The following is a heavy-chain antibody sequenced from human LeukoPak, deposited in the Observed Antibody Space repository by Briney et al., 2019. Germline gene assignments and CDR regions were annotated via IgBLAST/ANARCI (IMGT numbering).Heavy chain of an antibody. CDR3: ATGHQRSWDIVGATNFDY. D-gene: IGHD1-26*01. J-gene: IGHJ4*02. CDR2: FDPEDGET. CDR1: GYTLTELS. V-gene: IGHV1-24*01. Sequence: ASVKVSCKVSGYTLTELSMHWVRQAPGKGLEWMGGFDPEDGETIYAQKFQGRVTMTEDTSTDTAYMELSSLRSEDTAVYYCATGHQRSWDIVGATNFDYWGQGTLVTVSS.